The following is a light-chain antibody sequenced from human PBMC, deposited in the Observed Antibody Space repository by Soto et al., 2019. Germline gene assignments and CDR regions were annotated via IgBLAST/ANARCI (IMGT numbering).Light chain of an antibody. CDR1: QSVDSY. CDR2: DAF. Sequence: EIVLTQSPATLSLSPGERATLSCRASQSVDSYLAWYQQKPGQAPRLVIFDAFNRATGIPARFSGSWSGTDFPLTISSLEPEDFAVYYCQQHSNRLTFGGGTRVEI. V-gene: IGKV3-11*01. CDR3: QQHSNRLT. J-gene: IGKJ4*01.